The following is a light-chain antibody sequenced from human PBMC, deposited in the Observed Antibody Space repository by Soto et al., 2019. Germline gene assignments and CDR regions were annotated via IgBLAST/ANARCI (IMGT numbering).Light chain of an antibody. CDR1: QRINIY. V-gene: IGKV1-39*01. Sequence: SSLSTSIGDRVTITCRASQRINIYLNWYRQKPGKAPELLIYSASNLQSGVPSRFGGSGSGTDFTLTISGLQSEDFATYYCQQSFSTPTFGQGTRLEIK. J-gene: IGKJ5*01. CDR2: SAS. CDR3: QQSFSTPT.